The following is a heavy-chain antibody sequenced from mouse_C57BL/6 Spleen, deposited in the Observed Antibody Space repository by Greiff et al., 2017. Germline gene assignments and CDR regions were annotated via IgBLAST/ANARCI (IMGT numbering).Heavy chain of an antibody. CDR2: IDPSDSET. Sequence: QVQLQQPGAELVRPGSSVKLSCKASGYTFTSYWMHWVKQRPIQGLEWIGNIDPSDSETHYNQKFKDKATLTVDKSSSTAYMQLSNLTSEDSAVYYCAREDYYGRGYWGQGTSVTVSA. V-gene: IGHV1-52*01. CDR1: GYTFTSYW. J-gene: IGHJ4*01. CDR3: AREDYYGRGY.